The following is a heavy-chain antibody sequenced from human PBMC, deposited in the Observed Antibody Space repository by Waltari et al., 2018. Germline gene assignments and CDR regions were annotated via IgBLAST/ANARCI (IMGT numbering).Heavy chain of an antibody. CDR1: GGSISSGNYY. J-gene: IGHJ4*02. CDR3: ARGGNYYDSSGYPLDY. CDR2: VYVTGTT. V-gene: IGHV4-61*02. D-gene: IGHD3-22*01. Sequence: QVQLQESGPGLVKPSQTLSLTCTVSGGSISSGNYYWSWIRQPAGKGLEWIGHVYVTGTTNYNPYLKSRVTISVDTSKNQFSLKLNSVTAADTAMYYCARGGNYYDSSGYPLDYWGQGTLVTVSS.